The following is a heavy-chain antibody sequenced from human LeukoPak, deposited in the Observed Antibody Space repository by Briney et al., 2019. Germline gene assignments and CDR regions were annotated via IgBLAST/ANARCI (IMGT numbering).Heavy chain of an antibody. Sequence: PSGGSLRLSCAASGFTFSSYSMNWVRQAPGKGLEWVSYISSSSSTIYYADSVKGRSTISRDNAKNSLYLQMNSLRAEDTAVYYCASGGGLMDTAMGFDYWGQGTLVTVSS. D-gene: IGHD5-18*01. CDR2: ISSSSSTI. V-gene: IGHV3-48*01. CDR3: ASGGGLMDTAMGFDY. J-gene: IGHJ4*02. CDR1: GFTFSSYS.